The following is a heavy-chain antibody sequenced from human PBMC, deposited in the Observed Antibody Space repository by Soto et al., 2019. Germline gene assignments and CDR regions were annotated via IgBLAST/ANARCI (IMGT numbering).Heavy chain of an antibody. CDR3: ARKARCVGDCNFLDY. CDR1: GFTFNIHA. CDR2: ISGSGGST. D-gene: IGHD2-21*02. J-gene: IGHJ4*02. Sequence: GGSLRLSCAASGFTFNIHAMNWVRQAPGKGLEWVSVISGSGGSTFYADSVKGRFTISRDNSKNSLYLQMNSLRAEDTAVYYCARKARCVGDCNFLDYWGQGTLVTVSS. V-gene: IGHV3-23*01.